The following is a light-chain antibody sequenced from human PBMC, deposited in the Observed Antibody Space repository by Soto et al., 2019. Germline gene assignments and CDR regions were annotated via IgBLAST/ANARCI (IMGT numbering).Light chain of an antibody. J-gene: IGKJ3*01. CDR1: QSLLHSNGYNY. CDR3: MQALQTPEVT. Sequence: DIVMTQSPLSLPVTPGEPASISCRSSQSLLHSNGYNYLDWYLQKPGQSPQLLIYLGSNRASGVPDGFSGSGSGTDFTLKISRVEAEDVGVYYCMQALQTPEVTFGPGTKVDIK. V-gene: IGKV2-28*01. CDR2: LGS.